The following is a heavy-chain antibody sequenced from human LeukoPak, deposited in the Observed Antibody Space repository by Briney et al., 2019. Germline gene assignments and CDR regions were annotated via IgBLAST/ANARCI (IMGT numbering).Heavy chain of an antibody. D-gene: IGHD4-17*01. V-gene: IGHV3-48*01. J-gene: IGHJ4*02. CDR2: TSVTGAVT. CDR1: GFTINDYG. CDR3: ARDRDGDEDFNY. Sequence: GGSLRLSCAFSGFTINDYGVNWVRRAPGKGLEWLSHTSVTGAVTTYTDSLKGRFTISSDTAKNSLYLQLNSLTVGDTAIYYCARDRDGDEDFNYWGRGTLVTVSS.